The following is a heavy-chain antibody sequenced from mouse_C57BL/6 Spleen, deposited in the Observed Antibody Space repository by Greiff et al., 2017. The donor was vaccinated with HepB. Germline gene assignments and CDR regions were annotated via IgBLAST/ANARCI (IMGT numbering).Heavy chain of an antibody. CDR2: IDPSDSYT. V-gene: IGHV1-50*01. CDR1: GYTFTSYW. Sequence: VQLQQPGAELVKPGASVKLSCKASGYTFTSYWMQWVKQRPGQGLEWIGEIDPSDSYTNYNQKFKGKATLTVDTSSSTAYMQLSGLTSEDSAVYYCARGDSFAYWGQGTLVTVSA. CDR3: ARGDSFAY. J-gene: IGHJ3*01.